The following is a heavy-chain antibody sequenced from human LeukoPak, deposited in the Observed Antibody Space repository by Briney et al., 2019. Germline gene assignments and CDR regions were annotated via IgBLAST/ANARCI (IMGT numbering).Heavy chain of an antibody. J-gene: IGHJ4*02. D-gene: IGHD2-15*01. CDR3: AKDQARRVVVKSFDY. Sequence: GRSLRLSCAASGFTFSSYGMHWVRQAPGKGLEWVAVISYDGSNKYYADSVKGRFTISRDNSKNTLYLQMNSLRAEDTAVYYCAKDQARRVVVKSFDYWGQGTLVTVSS. V-gene: IGHV3-30*18. CDR1: GFTFSSYG. CDR2: ISYDGSNK.